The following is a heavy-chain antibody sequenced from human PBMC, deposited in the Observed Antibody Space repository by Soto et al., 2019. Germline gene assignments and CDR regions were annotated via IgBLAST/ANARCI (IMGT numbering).Heavy chain of an antibody. V-gene: IGHV3-23*01. CDR1: GFTFTSYA. CDR3: AKASSTTGKSVGSFDY. Sequence: EVQLLESGGGLVQPGGSLRLSCAASGFTFTSYAMSWVRQSPGKGLEWVSAIGPTGRSTYYADSVKGRFTISRDNSKSTLYLHMNSVGVEDTAVYYCAKASSTTGKSVGSFDYWGQGTLVTVSS. CDR2: IGPTGRST. D-gene: IGHD2-2*01. J-gene: IGHJ4*02.